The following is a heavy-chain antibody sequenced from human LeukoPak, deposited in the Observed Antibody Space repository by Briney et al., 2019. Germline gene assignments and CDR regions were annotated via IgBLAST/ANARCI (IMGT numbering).Heavy chain of an antibody. J-gene: IGHJ4*02. CDR3: ARDPRRYYDSSGYSGRDY. CDR2: ISSSGRLM. V-gene: IGHV3-11*01. D-gene: IGHD3-22*01. Sequence: GGSLRLSCAASGFTFSDYYITWIRQAPGKGLEWVSHISSSGRLMQYADSVKGRFTITRDNAQNFMSLQMNSLKPEDTAVYYCARDPRRYYDSSGYSGRDYWGQGTLVTVSS. CDR1: GFTFSDYY.